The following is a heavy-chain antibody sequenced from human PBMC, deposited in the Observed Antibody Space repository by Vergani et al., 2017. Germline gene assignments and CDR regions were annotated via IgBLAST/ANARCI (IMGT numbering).Heavy chain of an antibody. CDR1: RYTFIHYD. CDR3: ARALLCSGGSCYYYYGMDV. D-gene: IGHD2-15*01. J-gene: IGHJ6*02. CDR2: MSPNSGNT. Sequence: QVQLVQSGAEVRKPGASVKVSCKASRYTFIHYDISWVRQASGQGLEWMGWMSPNSGNTGYAQKFQGRITMTRDTSISTAFMELSSLRSEDTAVYYCARALLCSGGSCYYYYGMDVWGQXP. V-gene: IGHV1-8*01.